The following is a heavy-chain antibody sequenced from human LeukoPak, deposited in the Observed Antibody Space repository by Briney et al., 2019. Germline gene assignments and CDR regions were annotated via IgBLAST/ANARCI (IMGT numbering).Heavy chain of an antibody. CDR2: ISSSGSTI. Sequence: QAGGSLRLSCAASGFTFSSYEMNWVRQAPGKGLEWVSYISSSGSTIYYADSVKGRFTISRDNSKNTLYLQMNSLRAEDTAVYYCARRGYYDSSGYYYERAFDIWGQGTMVTVSS. V-gene: IGHV3-48*03. J-gene: IGHJ3*02. D-gene: IGHD3-22*01. CDR3: ARRGYYDSSGYYYERAFDI. CDR1: GFTFSSYE.